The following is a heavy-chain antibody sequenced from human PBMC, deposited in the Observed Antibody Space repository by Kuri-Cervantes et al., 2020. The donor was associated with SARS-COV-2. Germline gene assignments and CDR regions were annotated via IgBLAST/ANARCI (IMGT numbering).Heavy chain of an antibody. CDR1: GFTFSSYA. CDR2: VSGSGVST. J-gene: IGHJ4*02. V-gene: IGHV3-23*01. Sequence: GESLKISCTASGFTFSSYAMSWVRQAPGKGLEWVSTVSGSGVSTYYADSVKGRFTISRDNSKNTLYLQMNSLRAEDSALYYCAKVGLSFDYWGQGTLVTVSS. D-gene: IGHD2/OR15-2a*01. CDR3: AKVGLSFDY.